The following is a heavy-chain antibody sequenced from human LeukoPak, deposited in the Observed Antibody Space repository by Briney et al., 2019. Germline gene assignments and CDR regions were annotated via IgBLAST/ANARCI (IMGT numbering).Heavy chain of an antibody. D-gene: IGHD3-9*01. Sequence: SETLSLTCSVSGGAISSYSWTWVRQPPGKGLEWIGFIDYSGSSTYNPSLESRVTISADPSTNPISLNLTSVTAADTAVCFCARDHPEADWAPGIWGRGTTVTVSS. V-gene: IGHV4-59*13. CDR1: GGAISSYS. J-gene: IGHJ3*02. CDR3: ARDHPEADWAPGI. CDR2: IDYSGSS.